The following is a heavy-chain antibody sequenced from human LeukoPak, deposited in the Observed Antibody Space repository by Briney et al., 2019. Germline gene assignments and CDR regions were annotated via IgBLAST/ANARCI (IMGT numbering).Heavy chain of an antibody. D-gene: IGHD6-19*01. CDR1: GFTFSNYA. Sequence: GGSLRLSCAASGFTFSNYAMSWVRQAPGKGLVWVSRINSDGTITNYADSVKGRFTISRDNAKNTLYLQMNSLRAEDTAVYFCAGSGWETHFDHWGQGTLVTVSS. V-gene: IGHV3-74*01. CDR3: AGSGWETHFDH. J-gene: IGHJ4*02. CDR2: INSDGTIT.